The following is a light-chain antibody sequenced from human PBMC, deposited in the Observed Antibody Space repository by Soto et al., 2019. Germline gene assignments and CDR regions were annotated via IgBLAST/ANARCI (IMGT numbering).Light chain of an antibody. CDR3: QQRSNWPPLFA. J-gene: IGKJ3*01. V-gene: IGKV3-11*01. CDR2: DAS. Sequence: EIVLTQSPATLSLSPGERATLSCRASQSVSSYLAWYQQKPGQAPRLLIYDASNRATGIPARFSGSGSGTAFTLTISSLAPEDFAVYSGQQRSNWPPLFAFGPGTKVDIK. CDR1: QSVSSY.